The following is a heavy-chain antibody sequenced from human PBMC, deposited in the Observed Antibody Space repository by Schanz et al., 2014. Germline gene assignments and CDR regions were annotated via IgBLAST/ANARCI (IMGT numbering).Heavy chain of an antibody. Sequence: QVQLVQSWAEVKGPGASVKVSCKASGYSFTSFPIHWVRQAPGQRLEWMGWINAGTGNTEYSQKFQGRVTITRDTLASTAYMEMSSLRSEDTAVYYCARSGSSNWYFFDYWGQGTLVTVSS. CDR2: INAGTGNT. J-gene: IGHJ4*02. CDR1: GYSFTSFP. D-gene: IGHD6-13*01. CDR3: ARSGSSNWYFFDY. V-gene: IGHV1-3*01.